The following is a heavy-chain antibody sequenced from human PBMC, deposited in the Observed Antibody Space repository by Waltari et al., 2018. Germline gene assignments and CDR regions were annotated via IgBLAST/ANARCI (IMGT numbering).Heavy chain of an antibody. CDR1: GGSISSSSYY. J-gene: IGHJ4*02. CDR2: SYYSGST. CDR3: ARLDYGDYSGYIDY. D-gene: IGHD4-17*01. V-gene: IGHV4-39*07. Sequence: QLQLQESGPGLVKPSETLSLTCTVSGGSISSSSYYWGWIRQPPGKGREWIGSSYYSGSTYYNPSLKSRVTISVDTSKNQFSLKLSSVTAADTAVYYCARLDYGDYSGYIDYWGQGTLVTVSS.